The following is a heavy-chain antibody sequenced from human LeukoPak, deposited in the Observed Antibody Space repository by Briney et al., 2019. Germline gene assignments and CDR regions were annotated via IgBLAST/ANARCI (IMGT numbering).Heavy chain of an antibody. D-gene: IGHD6-19*01. CDR1: GGSISSGGYY. Sequence: SETLSLTCTVSGGSISSGGYYWSWIRQHPGKGLEWLGYIYYSGSTYYNPSLKSRVTISVDTSKNQFSLKLSSVTAADTAVYYCARVRGGAVAGNFDYWGQGTLVTVSS. J-gene: IGHJ4*02. CDR2: IYYSGST. V-gene: IGHV4-31*03. CDR3: ARVRGGAVAGNFDY.